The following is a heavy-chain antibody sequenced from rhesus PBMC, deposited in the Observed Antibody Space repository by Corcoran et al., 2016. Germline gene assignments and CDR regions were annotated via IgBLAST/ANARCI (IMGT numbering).Heavy chain of an antibody. D-gene: IGHD3-3*01. CDR1: GFSLSTSGMG. Sequence: QVTLKESGPALVKPTQTLTLTCTFSGFSLSTSGMGVGWIRQPPGKTVEWLANIYWDDDKRYSTSLKRRLTISKDTSKNQVVLTMTNMDPVDTATYYCARAHYYNFWSGYYTGYFDYWGQGVLVTVSS. J-gene: IGHJ4*01. CDR2: IYWDDDK. CDR3: ARAHYYNFWSGYYTGYFDY. V-gene: IGHV2-1*01.